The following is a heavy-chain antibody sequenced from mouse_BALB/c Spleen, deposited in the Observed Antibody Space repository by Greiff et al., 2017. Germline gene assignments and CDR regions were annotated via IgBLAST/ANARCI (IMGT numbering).Heavy chain of an antibody. CDR1: GFTFSSFG. CDR3: ARSDYGGTMDY. V-gene: IGHV5-17*02. CDR2: ISSGSSTI. J-gene: IGHJ4*01. D-gene: IGHD1-1*01. Sequence: EVKLVESGGGLVQPGGSRKLSCAASGFTFSSFGMHWVRQAPEKGLEWVAYISSGSSTIYYADTVKGRFTISRDNPKNTLFLQMTSLRSEDTAMYYCARSDYGGTMDYWGQGTSVTVSS.